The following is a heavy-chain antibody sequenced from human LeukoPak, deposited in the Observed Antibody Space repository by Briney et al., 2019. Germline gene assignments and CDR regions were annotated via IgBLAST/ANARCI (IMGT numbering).Heavy chain of an antibody. CDR2: IGSSSSII. CDR3: ARDRSSDWPLYYGMDV. Sequence: GGSLRLSCAASGFSFTTYNMNWVRQAPGKGLEWVSHIGSSSSIIYYAESVKGRFTISRDNAKNSLYLHMTSLRGEDTAVYYRARDRSSDWPLYYGMDVWGQGTTVTVSS. J-gene: IGHJ6*02. V-gene: IGHV3-48*04. D-gene: IGHD6-25*01. CDR1: GFSFTTYN.